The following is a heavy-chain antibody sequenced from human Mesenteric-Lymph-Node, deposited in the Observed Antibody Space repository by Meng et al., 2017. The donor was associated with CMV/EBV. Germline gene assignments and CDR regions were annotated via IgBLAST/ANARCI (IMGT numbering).Heavy chain of an antibody. CDR3: VKGTAIDYYYYGRDA. J-gene: IGHJ6*02. Sequence: GGSLRLSCAVSGFTFDNYAMHWVRQAPGKGLEWVSGISWNSGDIGYANSVKGRFTISRDNAKNSLYLQMNSLRAEDMALYYCVKGTAIDYYYYGRDAWGQGTTVTVSS. V-gene: IGHV3-9*03. CDR1: GFTFDNYA. CDR2: ISWNSGDI.